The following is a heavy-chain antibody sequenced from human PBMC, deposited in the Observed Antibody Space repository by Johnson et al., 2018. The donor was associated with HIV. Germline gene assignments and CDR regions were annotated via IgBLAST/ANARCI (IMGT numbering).Heavy chain of an antibody. D-gene: IGHD2/OR15-2a*01. CDR1: GFTVSSNY. J-gene: IGHJ3*02. CDR2: IYSGDST. V-gene: IGHV3-66*01. CDR3: AREDPVLWAFDI. Sequence: VQLVESGGGLVQPGGSLRLSCAASGFTVSSNYMSWVRQAPGKGLEWVSVIYSGDSTNYADSVTGRFTISRDNSKNTLYLQMNSLRAEDTAVYYCAREDPVLWAFDIWGQGTLVTVSS.